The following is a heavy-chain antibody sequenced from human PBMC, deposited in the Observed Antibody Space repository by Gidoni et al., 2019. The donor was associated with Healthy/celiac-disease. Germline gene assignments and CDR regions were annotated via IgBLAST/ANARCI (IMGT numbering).Heavy chain of an antibody. D-gene: IGHD3-16*02. V-gene: IGHV4-34*01. Sequence: QVQLQQWGAGLLKPSETLSLTCAVYGGSFSGYYWSWIRQPPGKGLEWIGEINHSGSTNYNPSLKSRVTISVDTSKNQFSLKLSSVTAADTAVYYCARGGDYVWGSYRSGWFDPWGQGTLVTVSS. J-gene: IGHJ5*02. CDR2: INHSGST. CDR1: GGSFSGYY. CDR3: ARGGDYVWGSYRSGWFDP.